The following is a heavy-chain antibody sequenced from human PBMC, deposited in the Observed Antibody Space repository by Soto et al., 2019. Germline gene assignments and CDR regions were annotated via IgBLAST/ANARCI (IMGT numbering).Heavy chain of an antibody. J-gene: IGHJ6*02. V-gene: IGHV3-23*01. CDR3: AKAGKYCSSTSCPYGMDF. CDR2: ISGSAGST. D-gene: IGHD2-2*01. CDR1: GFTFTSFI. Sequence: PGGSLRLSCAASGFTFTSFIMNWVRQAPGKGQEWPSYISGSAGSTYYADSVQGRFTISRDNYKNTLYLQMSSLRAEETAVYYCAKAGKYCSSTSCPYGMDFWGQGTTVTVSS.